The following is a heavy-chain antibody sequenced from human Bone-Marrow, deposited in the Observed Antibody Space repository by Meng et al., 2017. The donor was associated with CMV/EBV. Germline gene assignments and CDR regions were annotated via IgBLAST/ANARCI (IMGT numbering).Heavy chain of an antibody. CDR2: ISGSGGST. J-gene: IGHJ6*02. Sequence: GGSLRLSCAASGFTFSSYAMSWVRQAPGKGLEWVSAISGSGGSTYYADSVKGRFTISRDNSKNTLYLQMNSLKTEDTAVYYCTTRSNYYYYGMDVWGQGTTVTVSS. D-gene: IGHD1-14*01. V-gene: IGHV3-23*01. CDR1: GFTFSSYA. CDR3: TTRSNYYYYGMDV.